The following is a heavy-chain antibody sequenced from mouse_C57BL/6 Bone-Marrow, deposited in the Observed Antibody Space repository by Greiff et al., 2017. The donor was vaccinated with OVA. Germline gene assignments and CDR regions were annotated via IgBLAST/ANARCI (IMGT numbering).Heavy chain of an antibody. CDR2: IRSKSSNYAT. V-gene: IGHV10-3*01. CDR1: GFTFNTYA. D-gene: IGHD4-1*01. CDR3: VALGPAWFAY. J-gene: IGHJ3*01. Sequence: DVKLVESGGGLVQPKGSLKLSCAASGFTFNTYAMHWVRQAPGKGVEWVARIRSKSSNYATYYADSVKDRLTISRDESQSMLYLQMNNLKTEDTALYYCVALGPAWFAYWGQGTLVTVSA.